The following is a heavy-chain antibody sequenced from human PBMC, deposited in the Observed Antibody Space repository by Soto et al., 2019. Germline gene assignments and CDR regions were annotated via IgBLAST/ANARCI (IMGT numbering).Heavy chain of an antibody. CDR1: GFTFSSYG. CDR3: AKGTPYDSSGYTDY. V-gene: IGHV3-30*18. D-gene: IGHD3-22*01. J-gene: IGHJ4*02. Sequence: QVQLVESGGGVVQPGRSLRLSCAASGFTFSSYGMHWVRQAPGKGLEWVAVLSYDGSNKYYADSVKGRFTISRDNSKNTLYLQMNSVRAEDTAVYYCAKGTPYDSSGYTDYWGQGTLVTVS. CDR2: LSYDGSNK.